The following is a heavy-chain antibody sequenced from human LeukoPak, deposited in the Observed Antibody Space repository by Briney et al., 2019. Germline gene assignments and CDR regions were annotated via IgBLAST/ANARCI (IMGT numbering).Heavy chain of an antibody. V-gene: IGHV3-53*01. Sequence: GGSLRLSCAASGFTVSSDYMSWVRQAPGKGLEWVSVIYSGGTTHYADSVKGRFTISRDNSKNTLYLQMNSLRAEDTAVYYCAARILYGYWGQGTLVTVSS. CDR3: AARILYGY. CDR2: IYSGGTT. J-gene: IGHJ4*02. CDR1: GFTVSSDY. D-gene: IGHD2-15*01.